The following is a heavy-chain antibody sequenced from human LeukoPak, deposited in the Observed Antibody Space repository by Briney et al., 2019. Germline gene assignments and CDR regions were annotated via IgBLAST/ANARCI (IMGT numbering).Heavy chain of an antibody. CDR3: ARGVIITSWFDP. D-gene: IGHD3-10*01. Sequence: PSETLSLTCAVYGGSFSGYYWSWIRQPPGKGLEWIGEINHSGSTSYNPSLKSRVTISVDTSKNQFSLKLSSVTAADTAVYYCARGVIITSWFDPWGQGTLVTVSS. V-gene: IGHV4-34*01. CDR2: INHSGST. J-gene: IGHJ5*02. CDR1: GGSFSGYY.